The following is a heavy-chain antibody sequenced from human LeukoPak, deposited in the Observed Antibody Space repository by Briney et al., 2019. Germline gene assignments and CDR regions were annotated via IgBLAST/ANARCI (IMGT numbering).Heavy chain of an antibody. CDR1: GYSISSGYY. Sequence: KPSETLSLTCTVSGYSISSGYYWGWIRQPPGKGLEWIGSIYYSGSTYYNPSLKSRVTISVDTSKNQFSLKLSSVTAADTAVYYCARDNYYDSSGWGQGTLVTVSS. CDR2: IYYSGST. CDR3: ARDNYYDSSG. V-gene: IGHV4-38-2*02. D-gene: IGHD3-22*01. J-gene: IGHJ4*02.